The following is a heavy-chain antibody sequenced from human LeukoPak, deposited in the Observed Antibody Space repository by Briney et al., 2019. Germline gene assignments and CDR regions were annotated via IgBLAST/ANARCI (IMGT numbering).Heavy chain of an antibody. V-gene: IGHV4-4*02. Sequence: SETLSLTCAVSGGSIFSSNWWSWVRQPPGKGLEWIGQIFHSGSTNYNPSLKSRVTISVDTSKNQFSLKLSSVTAADTAVYYCARHSGGTYYVNFDPWGQGTLVTVSS. J-gene: IGHJ5*02. CDR3: ARHSGGTYYVNFDP. CDR2: IFHSGST. D-gene: IGHD1-26*01. CDR1: GGSIFSSNW.